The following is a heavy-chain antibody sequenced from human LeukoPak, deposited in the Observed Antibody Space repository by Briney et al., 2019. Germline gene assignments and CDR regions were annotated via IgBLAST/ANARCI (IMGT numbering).Heavy chain of an antibody. Sequence: GGSLRLSCAASGFTFSSYGINWVRQAPGKGLEWVSSISASSNFIYYADSVKGRFTISRDNSKNTLYLQMNSLRAEDTAVYYCAKSPQGPVGEEDYWGQGTLVTVSS. V-gene: IGHV3-21*04. D-gene: IGHD1-26*01. J-gene: IGHJ4*02. CDR2: ISASSNFI. CDR1: GFTFSSYG. CDR3: AKSPQGPVGEEDY.